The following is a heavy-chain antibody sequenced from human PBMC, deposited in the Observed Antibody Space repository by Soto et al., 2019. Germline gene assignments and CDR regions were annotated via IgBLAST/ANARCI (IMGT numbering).Heavy chain of an antibody. V-gene: IGHV3-23*01. CDR3: VNTAGWFNT. Sequence: QLLQSGGGLVQPGGSLTLSCAASGFTFGTTDMSWVRQAPGEGLEWVSTIDGSGGITYYADSVKGRFTISRDNSRHTVYLQMNSLRGDDTALYYCVNTAGWFNTWGQGAQVAVSA. CDR1: GFTFGTTD. J-gene: IGHJ5*02. D-gene: IGHD2-21*02. CDR2: IDGSGGIT.